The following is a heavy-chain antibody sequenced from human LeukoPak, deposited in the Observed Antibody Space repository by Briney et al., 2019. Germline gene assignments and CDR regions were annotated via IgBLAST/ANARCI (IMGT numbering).Heavy chain of an antibody. CDR1: GFRFSDYF. Sequence: PRGSLKLSCEASGFRFSDYFMNWIRQAPGKGLEWLSYINSGGTNILYAESVKGRFTISRDNAKQTLYLEMNSLTVEDTATYYCATSRVFDYWGHGTLITVSS. CDR2: INSGGTNI. CDR3: ATSRVFDY. J-gene: IGHJ4*01. V-gene: IGHV3-11*04.